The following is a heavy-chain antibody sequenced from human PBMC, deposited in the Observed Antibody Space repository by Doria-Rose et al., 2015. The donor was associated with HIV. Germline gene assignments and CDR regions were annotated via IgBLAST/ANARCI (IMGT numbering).Heavy chain of an antibody. J-gene: IGHJ4*02. V-gene: IGHV3-21*01. CDR3: ATGVTLDY. CDR2: ISSTSAYI. CDR1: GFTPSSHR. Sequence: QLVQPGGGLVRPGGSLRLSGATSGFTPSSHRINWVRQAPGKGLEWVSSISSTSAYINYADSVRGRFTISRDNARNSLYLQMDSLRAEDTAIYYCATGVTLDYWGQGTLVTVSS. D-gene: IGHD3-10*01.